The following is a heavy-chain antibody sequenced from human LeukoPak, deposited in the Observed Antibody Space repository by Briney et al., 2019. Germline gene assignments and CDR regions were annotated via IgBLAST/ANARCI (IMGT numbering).Heavy chain of an antibody. J-gene: IGHJ3*02. CDR2: ISGSGGST. Sequence: PGGSLRLSCAASGFTFSSYAMSWVRQAPGKGLEWVSAISGSGGSTYYADSVKGRFTISRDNSKNTLYLRMNSLRAEDTAVYYCAAPSPIVVVPAASRGDAFDIWGQGTMVTVSS. CDR1: GFTFSSYA. V-gene: IGHV3-23*01. CDR3: AAPSPIVVVPAASRGDAFDI. D-gene: IGHD2-2*01.